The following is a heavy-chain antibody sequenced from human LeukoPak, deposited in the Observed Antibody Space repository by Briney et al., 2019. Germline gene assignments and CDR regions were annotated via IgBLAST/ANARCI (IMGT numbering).Heavy chain of an antibody. J-gene: IGHJ6*02. CDR3: ARDPRQLDTAMIRVRLGMDV. CDR1: GGSFSGYY. V-gene: IGHV4-34*01. D-gene: IGHD5-18*01. Sequence: SETLSLTCAVYGGSFSGYYWSWIRQPPGKGLEWIGEINHSGSTNYNPSLKSRVTISVDTSKNQFSLKLSSVTAADTAVYYCARDPRQLDTAMIRVRLGMDVWGQGTTVTVSS. CDR2: INHSGST.